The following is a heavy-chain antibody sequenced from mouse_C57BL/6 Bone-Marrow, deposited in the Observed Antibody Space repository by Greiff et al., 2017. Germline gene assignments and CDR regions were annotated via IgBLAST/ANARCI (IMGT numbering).Heavy chain of an antibody. CDR1: GYTFTSYW. CDR3: ARRGGSTVVAHFDV. D-gene: IGHD1-1*01. Sequence: VQLQQPGAELVMPGASVKLSCKASGYTFTSYWMHWVKQSPGQGLEWIGEIDPSGSYTNYTHTFKGKSTLTLDKSSSTAYMQLSSLTSEDSAVYYWARRGGSTVVAHFDVWGTGTTVTVSS. V-gene: IGHV1-69*01. CDR2: IDPSGSYT. J-gene: IGHJ1*03.